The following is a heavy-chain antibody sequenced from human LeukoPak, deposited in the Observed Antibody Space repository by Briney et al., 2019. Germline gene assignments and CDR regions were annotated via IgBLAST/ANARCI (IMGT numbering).Heavy chain of an antibody. J-gene: IGHJ5*02. V-gene: IGHV4-30-2*01. Sequence: SETLSLTCVVSGGSISSGGYSWSWIRQPPGRGLEWIGYIYHSGSTYYNPSLKSRVTISVDRSKNQFSLKLSSVTAADTAVYYCARVTPYYDFWSGYPLYNWFDPWGQGTLVTVSS. CDR3: ARVTPYYDFWSGYPLYNWFDP. CDR1: GGSISSGGYS. D-gene: IGHD3-3*01. CDR2: IYHSGST.